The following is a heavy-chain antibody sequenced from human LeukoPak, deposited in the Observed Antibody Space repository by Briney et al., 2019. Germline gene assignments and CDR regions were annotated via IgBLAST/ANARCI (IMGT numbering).Heavy chain of an antibody. J-gene: IGHJ4*02. CDR3: ARGRYCGGDCYYFDY. Sequence: GGSLRLSCAASGFTFSSYSMNWVRQAPGKGLEWASSISSSSSYIYYADSVKGRFTISRDNAKNSLYLQMNSLRAEDTAVYYCARGRYCGGDCYYFDYWGQGTLVTVSS. CDR2: ISSSSSYI. D-gene: IGHD2-21*02. CDR1: GFTFSSYS. V-gene: IGHV3-21*01.